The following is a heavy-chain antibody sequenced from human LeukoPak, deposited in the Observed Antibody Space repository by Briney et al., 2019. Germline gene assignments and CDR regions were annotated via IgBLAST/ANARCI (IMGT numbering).Heavy chain of an antibody. CDR2: ISSTGGTI. D-gene: IGHD3-9*01. Sequence: GGSLRLSCAASGFTFSSNSMNWVRQAPGKGLEWVSYISSTGGTIYYADSMKGRFTISRDNAKNSLYLQMNSLRVEDTAVYYCARDYPDGGGGRYFDRLPAFWGQGTLVTVSS. V-gene: IGHV3-48*04. CDR3: ARDYPDGGGGRYFDRLPAF. CDR1: GFTFSSNS. J-gene: IGHJ4*02.